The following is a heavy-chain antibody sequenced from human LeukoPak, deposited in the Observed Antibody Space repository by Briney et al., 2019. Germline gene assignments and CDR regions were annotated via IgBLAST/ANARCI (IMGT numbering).Heavy chain of an antibody. CDR2: INHSGST. J-gene: IGHJ3*02. V-gene: IGHV4-34*01. D-gene: IGHD6-6*01. CDR1: GGAFSGYF. Sequence: SETLSLTCAVYGGAFSGYFWSWIRQPPGKGLEWIGEINHSGSTNYNPSLKSRVTVSVDTSMSQFSLKLSSVTAPDTAVYYCARHGLVAARHAFDIWGQGTMVTVSS. CDR3: ARHGLVAARHAFDI.